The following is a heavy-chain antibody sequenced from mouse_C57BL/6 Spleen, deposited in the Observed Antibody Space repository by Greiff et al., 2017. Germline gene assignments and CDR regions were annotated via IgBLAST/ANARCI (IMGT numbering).Heavy chain of an antibody. CDR1: GYTFPSYW. Sequence: VQLQQPGAELVKPGASVKLSCKASGYTFPSYWITWVQQRPGQGLEWIGDIYPGSGSTNYNEKFKSKATLTVDTSSSTAYMQLSSLTSEDSAVYYCARGYYGSERAMDYWGQGTSVTVSS. CDR2: IYPGSGST. D-gene: IGHD1-1*01. J-gene: IGHJ4*01. CDR3: ARGYYGSERAMDY. V-gene: IGHV1-55*01.